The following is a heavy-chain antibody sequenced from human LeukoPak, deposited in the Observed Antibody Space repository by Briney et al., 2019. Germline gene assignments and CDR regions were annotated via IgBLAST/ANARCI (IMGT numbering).Heavy chain of an antibody. Sequence: GGSLRLSCAASGFTFSSYAMSWVRQAPGKGLEWVSVIGGSDGRTYYADSVKGRFTISRDNSKNTLYMQMYSLRAEDTAVYYCAKQGYTTSWLYFDYWGQGTLVTVSS. CDR2: IGGSDGRT. V-gene: IGHV3-23*01. J-gene: IGHJ4*02. D-gene: IGHD5-12*01. CDR1: GFTFSSYA. CDR3: AKQGYTTSWLYFDY.